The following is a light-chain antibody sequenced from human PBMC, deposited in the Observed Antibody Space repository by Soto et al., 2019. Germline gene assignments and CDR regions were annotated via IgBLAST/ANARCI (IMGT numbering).Light chain of an antibody. Sequence: DIRMTQSPSSLSASTGDRVTITCRASQSISSCLAWYQQKPGKAPKLLIYDASNLQTGVPSRFSGSGSGTDFTFTISSLQSEDIAVYYCQQYNNRPLTFGQGTRLQIK. V-gene: IGKV1-33*01. CDR2: DAS. CDR3: QQYNNRPLT. CDR1: QSISSC. J-gene: IGKJ5*01.